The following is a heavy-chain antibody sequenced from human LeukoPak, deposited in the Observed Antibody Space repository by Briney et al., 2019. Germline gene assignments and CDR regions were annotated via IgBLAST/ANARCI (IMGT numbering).Heavy chain of an antibody. Sequence: ASVKVSCKASGYTFTGYYMHWVRQAPGQGLEWMGWTNPNSGGTNYAQKFQGRVTMTRDTSISTAYMELSRLRSDDTAVFYCARSPDILTGENFDYWGQGTLVTVPS. CDR1: GYTFTGYY. CDR3: ARSPDILTGENFDY. J-gene: IGHJ4*02. D-gene: IGHD3-9*01. CDR2: TNPNSGGT. V-gene: IGHV1-2*02.